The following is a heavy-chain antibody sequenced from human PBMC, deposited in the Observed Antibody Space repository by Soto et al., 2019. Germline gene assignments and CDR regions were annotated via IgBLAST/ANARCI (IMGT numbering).Heavy chain of an antibody. CDR1: GGSFSSYA. V-gene: IGHV1-69*01. CDR3: AARRYCSGGSCPDYFDY. D-gene: IGHD2-15*01. Sequence: QVQLVQSGAEVKKPGSSVKVSCKASGGSFSSYAIAWVRQAPGQGLEWMGGIIPILGTANYAQKFQGRVTITADESTTTAYMELSSLRSEDTAVYYCAARRYCSGGSCPDYFDYWGQGTLVTVSS. CDR2: IIPILGTA. J-gene: IGHJ4*02.